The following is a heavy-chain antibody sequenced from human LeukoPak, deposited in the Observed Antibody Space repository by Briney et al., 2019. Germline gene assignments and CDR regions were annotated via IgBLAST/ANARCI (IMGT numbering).Heavy chain of an antibody. D-gene: IGHD4-17*01. CDR1: GFTFSSYC. J-gene: IGHJ4*01. Sequence: HPGGSLSLSCAASGFTFSSYCMSWVRQAPGKGLEWVASIKEDGSEKYYVDSVKGRFTISRDNAKDSLYLQMNSLRAEDTAMYYCAMFSTGFD. V-gene: IGHV3-7*05. CDR3: AMFSTGFD. CDR2: IKEDGSEK.